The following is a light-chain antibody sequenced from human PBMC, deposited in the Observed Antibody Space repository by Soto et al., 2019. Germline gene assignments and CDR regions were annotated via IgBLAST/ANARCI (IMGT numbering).Light chain of an antibody. V-gene: IGLV2-18*02. CDR2: EVN. CDR3: SSYTSSATLI. Sequence: QAVVTQPPSVSGSPGQSVTISCTGTSSDVGDYNRVSWYQQSPGTAPKLIIYEVNNRPSGVPDRFSGSKSGNTASLTISGLQAEDEAVYHCSSYTSSATLIFGGGTKLTVL. CDR1: SSDVGDYNR. J-gene: IGLJ2*01.